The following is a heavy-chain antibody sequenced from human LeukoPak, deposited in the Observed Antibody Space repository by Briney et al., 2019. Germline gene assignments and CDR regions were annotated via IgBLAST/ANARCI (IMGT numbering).Heavy chain of an antibody. D-gene: IGHD2-15*01. J-gene: IGHJ3*02. CDR2: INPNSGGT. V-gene: IGHV1-2*06. Sequence: ASVKVSCKASGYTFTGYYMHWVRQAPGQGLEWMGRINPNSGGTNYAQKFQGRVTMTRDTSISTAYMELSRLRSDDTAVYYCARVCGGSCSDAFDIWGQGAMVTVSS. CDR3: ARVCGGSCSDAFDI. CDR1: GYTFTGYY.